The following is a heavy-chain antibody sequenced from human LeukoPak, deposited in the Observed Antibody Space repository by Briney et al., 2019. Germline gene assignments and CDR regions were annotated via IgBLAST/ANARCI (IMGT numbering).Heavy chain of an antibody. D-gene: IGHD4-23*01. V-gene: IGHV3-53*01. Sequence: GGSLRLSCAASGFTVSSNYMSWVSQAPGKGLEWVSVIYSGGSTYYADSVKGRFTISRDNSKNTLHLQMNSLRAEDTVVYYCAKDLRRTTVVNGAFDFWGQGTMVTVSS. J-gene: IGHJ3*01. CDR2: IYSGGST. CDR1: GFTVSSNY. CDR3: AKDLRRTTVVNGAFDF.